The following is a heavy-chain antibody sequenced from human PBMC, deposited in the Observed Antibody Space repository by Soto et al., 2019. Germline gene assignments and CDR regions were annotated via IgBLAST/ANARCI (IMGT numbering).Heavy chain of an antibody. CDR2: ISAYNGNT. V-gene: IGHV1-18*01. D-gene: IGHD3-3*01. Sequence: GASVKVYCKTSGYTVTSYGISWVRQAPGQGLEWMGWISAYNGNTNYAQKLQGRVTMTTDTSTSTAYMELRSLRSDDTAVYYCARVLDNYVGWFDPWGQGTLVTVSS. CDR1: GYTVTSYG. CDR3: ARVLDNYVGWFDP. J-gene: IGHJ5*02.